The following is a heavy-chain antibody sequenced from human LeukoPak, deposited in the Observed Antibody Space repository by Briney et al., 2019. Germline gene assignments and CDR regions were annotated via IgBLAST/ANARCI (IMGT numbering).Heavy chain of an antibody. D-gene: IGHD3-3*01. Sequence: GGSLRLSCAASGFIFGSYGMHWVRQAPGKGLEWVAFIRYDGTNKYHADSVRGRFTISRDDSTNTVYLEMNSLRGEDTAVYYCAKGSGYYTYNWFDPWGQGTLVTVSS. J-gene: IGHJ5*02. CDR2: IRYDGTNK. CDR3: AKGSGYYTYNWFDP. CDR1: GFIFGSYG. V-gene: IGHV3-30*02.